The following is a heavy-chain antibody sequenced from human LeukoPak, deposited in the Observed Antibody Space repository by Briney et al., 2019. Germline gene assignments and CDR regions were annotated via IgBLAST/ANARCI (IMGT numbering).Heavy chain of an antibody. Sequence: GASVKVSCKASGYTFTGYYMHWVRQAPGQGLEWMGWINPNSGGTNYAQKFQGRVTMTRDTSISTAYMELSRLRSEDTAVYYCAREGVDWNHSVYYFDYWGQGTLVTVSS. V-gene: IGHV1-2*02. CDR1: GYTFTGYY. CDR2: INPNSGGT. CDR3: AREGVDWNHSVYYFDY. J-gene: IGHJ4*02. D-gene: IGHD1-1*01.